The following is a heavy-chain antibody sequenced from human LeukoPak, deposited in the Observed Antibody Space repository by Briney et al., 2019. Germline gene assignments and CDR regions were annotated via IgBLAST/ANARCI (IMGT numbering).Heavy chain of an antibody. CDR1: GFTFSSYS. CDR3: ARGVDYYENSGTIDY. J-gene: IGHJ4*02. D-gene: IGHD3-22*01. CDR2: ISSSSSYI. V-gene: IGHV3-21*01. Sequence: GGSLRLSCAASGFTFSSYSMNWVRQAPGKGLEWVSSISSSSSYIYYADSVKGRFTISRDNSKNTLYLQMNSLRAEDTAVYYCARGVDYYENSGTIDYWGQGTLVTVSS.